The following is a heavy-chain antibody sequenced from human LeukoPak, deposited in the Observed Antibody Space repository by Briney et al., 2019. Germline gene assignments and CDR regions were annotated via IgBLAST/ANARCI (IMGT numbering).Heavy chain of an antibody. V-gene: IGHV4-39*07. CDR3: ARAAAGTSSWMYYYYYMDV. D-gene: IGHD6-13*01. J-gene: IGHJ6*03. CDR2: IYYSGST. Sequence: PSETLSLTCTVSGGSISSSSYYWGWIRQPPGKGLEWIGSIYYSGSTNYNPSLKSRVTISVDTSKNQFSLKLSSVTAADTAVYYCARAAAGTSSWMYYYYYMDVWGKGTTVTVSS. CDR1: GGSISSSSYY.